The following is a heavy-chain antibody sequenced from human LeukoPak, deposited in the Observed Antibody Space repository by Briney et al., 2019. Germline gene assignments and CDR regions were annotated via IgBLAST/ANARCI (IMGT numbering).Heavy chain of an antibody. Sequence: PSETLSLTCAVYGAPFSGYYWSWIRQSPGKGLEWIGDIFHSGTTYYNPSLKSRVTMSVDTSKNRFSLKLSSETAADTAVYYCARHALLATHSNHFDYWGQGTLVTVSS. CDR3: ARHALLATHSNHFDY. V-gene: IGHV4-34*12. J-gene: IGHJ4*02. CDR2: IFHSGTT. CDR1: GAPFSGYY. D-gene: IGHD3-3*02.